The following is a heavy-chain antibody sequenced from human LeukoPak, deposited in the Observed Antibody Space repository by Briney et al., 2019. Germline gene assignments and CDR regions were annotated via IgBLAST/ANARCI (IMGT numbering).Heavy chain of an antibody. J-gene: IGHJ4*02. CDR1: GGSISNSNW. CDR3: ARAYYDRSGYYLGY. CDR2: IYHSGST. Sequence: SGTLSLTCVVSGGSISNSNWWSWVRQPPGKGLEWIGEIYHSGSTNYNPSPKSRVTISVDKSKNQFSLKLSSVTAADTAVYYCARAYYDRSGYYLGYWGQGTLVTVSS. V-gene: IGHV4-4*02. D-gene: IGHD3-22*01.